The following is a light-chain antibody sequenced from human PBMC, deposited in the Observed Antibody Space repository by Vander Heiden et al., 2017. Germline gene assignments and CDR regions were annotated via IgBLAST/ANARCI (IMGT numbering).Light chain of an antibody. J-gene: IGKJ2*01. CDR3: QQSYTTPYT. CDR2: SAS. V-gene: IGKV1-39*01. Sequence: DIQMTQSPSSLSASVGDRVTITCGASQSISYFLNWYKQKPGKAPKFLIYSASSMQTGVPSRFSGSGSGTDFTLTINSLQPEDFGTYFCQQSYTTPYTFGQGTKLEIK. CDR1: QSISYF.